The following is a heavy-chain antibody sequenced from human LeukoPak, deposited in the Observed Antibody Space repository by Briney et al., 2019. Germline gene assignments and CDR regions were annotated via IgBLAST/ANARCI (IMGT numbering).Heavy chain of an antibody. V-gene: IGHV3-48*04. Sequence: PGGSLRLSCAASGFTFSSYGMHWVRQAPGKGLEWVSYISSSGSTIYYADSVKGRFTISRDNAKNSLYLQMSSLGAEDTAVYYCARAPDEWLRSRYYFDYWGQGTLVTVSS. J-gene: IGHJ4*02. CDR3: ARAPDEWLRSRYYFDY. CDR1: GFTFSSYG. CDR2: ISSSGSTI. D-gene: IGHD5-12*01.